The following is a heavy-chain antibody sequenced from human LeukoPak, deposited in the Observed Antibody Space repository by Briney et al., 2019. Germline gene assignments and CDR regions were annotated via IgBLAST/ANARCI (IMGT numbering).Heavy chain of an antibody. J-gene: IGHJ4*02. CDR3: ARSGYRAVDY. CDR2: INHSGST. V-gene: IGHV4-34*01. CDR1: GGSFSGYY. Sequence: SETLSLTCAVYGGSFSGYYRSWIRQPPGKGLEWIGEINHSGSTNYNPSLKSRVTISVDTSKNQFSLKLSSVTAADTAVYYCARSGYRAVDYWGQGTLVTVSS. D-gene: IGHD5-24*01.